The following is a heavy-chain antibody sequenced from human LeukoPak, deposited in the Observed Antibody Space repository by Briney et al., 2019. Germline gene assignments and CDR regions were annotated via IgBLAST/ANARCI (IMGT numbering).Heavy chain of an antibody. CDR2: ISSSSSTI. V-gene: IGHV3-48*04. CDR1: GFTFSSYS. D-gene: IGHD3-10*01. CDR3: AAVWFGELLGGDY. Sequence: GGSLRLSCTASGFTFSSYSMNWVRQAPGKGLEWVSYISSSSSTIYYADSVKGRFTISRDNAKNSLYLQMNSLRAEDTAVYHCAAVWFGELLGGDYWGQGTLVTVSS. J-gene: IGHJ4*02.